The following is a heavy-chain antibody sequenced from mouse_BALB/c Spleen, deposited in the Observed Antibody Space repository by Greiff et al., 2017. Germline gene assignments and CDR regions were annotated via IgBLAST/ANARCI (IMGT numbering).Heavy chain of an antibody. CDR2: ISDGGSYT. Sequence: EVHLVESGGGLVKPGGSLKLSCAASGFTFSDYYMYWVRQTPEKRLEWVATISDGGSYTYYPDSVKGRFTISRDNAKNNLYLQMSSLKSEDTAMYYCARGPGYYFDYWGQGTTLTVSS. V-gene: IGHV5-4*02. CDR3: ARGPGYYFDY. CDR1: GFTFSDYY. D-gene: IGHD2-2*01. J-gene: IGHJ2*01.